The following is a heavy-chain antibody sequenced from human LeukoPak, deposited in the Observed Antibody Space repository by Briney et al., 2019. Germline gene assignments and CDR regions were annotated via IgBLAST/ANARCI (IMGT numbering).Heavy chain of an antibody. J-gene: IGHJ4*02. Sequence: GESLKISCKGSGYNFTNYWIGWVRQMPGKGLEWMGVIYPDDSDSRYSPSFQGQVTMSVDKSLKTAYLHWRSLKASDTAMYFCARALRVFWSGYYPGFGSWGQGTLVTVSS. CDR1: GYNFTNYW. CDR3: ARALRVFWSGYYPGFGS. CDR2: IYPDDSDS. V-gene: IGHV5-51*01. D-gene: IGHD3-3*01.